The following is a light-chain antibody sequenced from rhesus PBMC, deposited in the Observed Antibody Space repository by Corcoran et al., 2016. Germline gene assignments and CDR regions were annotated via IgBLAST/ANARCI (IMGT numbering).Light chain of an antibody. Sequence: DIQMTQSPSSLSASVGDRVTVTCRASQGINKELSWYQQKPGKALNLLIYKASTLQSGVPSRFSGSGSVTEYTFTISSLQPEDVATYYWHHNYGNPPWTFGQGTKVEIK. V-gene: IGKV1-74*01. CDR3: HHNYGNPPWT. J-gene: IGKJ1*01. CDR1: QGINKE. CDR2: KAS.